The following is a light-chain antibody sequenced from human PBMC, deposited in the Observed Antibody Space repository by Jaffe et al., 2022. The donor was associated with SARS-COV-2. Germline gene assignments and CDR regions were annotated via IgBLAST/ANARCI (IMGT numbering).Light chain of an antibody. V-gene: IGKV3-11*01. Sequence: EIVLTQSPVTLSSSPGERVTLSCRASQSVSSYLAWYQQKPGQAPRLLIYDTSNRATGIPARFSGGGSGTDFTLTISSLEPEDFALYYCQQRSTWPALTFGGGTKVEIK. J-gene: IGKJ4*01. CDR2: DTS. CDR3: QQRSTWPALT. CDR1: QSVSSY.